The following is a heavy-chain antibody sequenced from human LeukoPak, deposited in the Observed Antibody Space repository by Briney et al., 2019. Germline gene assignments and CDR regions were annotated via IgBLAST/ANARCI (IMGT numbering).Heavy chain of an antibody. D-gene: IGHD3-3*02. CDR2: TYYSGST. Sequence: SETLSLTCTVSGGSISSSSYYWGWIRQPPGKGLEWIGSTYYSGSTYYNPSLKSRVTISVDTSKNQFSLKLSSVTAADTAVYYCASTSITYFQHWGQGTLVTVSS. CDR1: GGSISSSSYY. J-gene: IGHJ1*01. V-gene: IGHV4-39*01. CDR3: ASTSITYFQH.